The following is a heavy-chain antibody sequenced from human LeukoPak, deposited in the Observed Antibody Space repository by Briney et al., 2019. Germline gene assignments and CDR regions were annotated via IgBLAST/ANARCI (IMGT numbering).Heavy chain of an antibody. Sequence: GGSLRLSCAASGFTFSSYSMNWVRQAPGKGLEWVSSISSSSSYIYYADSVKGRFTISRDNAKNSLYLQMNSLRAEDTAVYYCASDPTLTYSSSWSDYWGQGTLVTVSS. D-gene: IGHD6-13*01. V-gene: IGHV3-21*01. J-gene: IGHJ4*02. CDR1: GFTFSSYS. CDR2: ISSSSSYI. CDR3: ASDPTLTYSSSWSDY.